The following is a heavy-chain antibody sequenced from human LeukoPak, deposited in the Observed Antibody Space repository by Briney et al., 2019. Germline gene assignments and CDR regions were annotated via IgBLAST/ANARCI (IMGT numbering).Heavy chain of an antibody. J-gene: IGHJ4*02. CDR3: AKEAAAGTYYFDY. V-gene: IGHV3-23*01. CDR2: ISGSGGST. Sequence: GGSLRLACAAYGFTFSSYAMSWVRQDPGKGLEWVSAISGSGGSTYYADSGKGRFTISRDNSKNTLYLQMNSLRAEDTAVYYCAKEAAAGTYYFDYWGQGTLVTVSS. CDR1: GFTFSSYA. D-gene: IGHD6-13*01.